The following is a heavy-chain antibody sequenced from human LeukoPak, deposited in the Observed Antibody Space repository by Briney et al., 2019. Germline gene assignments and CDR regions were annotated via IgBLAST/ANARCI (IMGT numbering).Heavy chain of an antibody. J-gene: IGHJ4*02. D-gene: IGHD3-10*01. CDR2: FDPEDGET. CDR1: GYTLTELS. Sequence: GASVKVSCKVSGYTLTELSMHWVRQAPGKGLEWMGGFDPEDGETIYAQKFQGRVTMTEDTSTDTAYMELSSLRSEDTAVYYCATDRTPMVRGVISYLHYYFDYWGQGTLVTVSS. V-gene: IGHV1-24*01. CDR3: ATDRTPMVRGVISYLHYYFDY.